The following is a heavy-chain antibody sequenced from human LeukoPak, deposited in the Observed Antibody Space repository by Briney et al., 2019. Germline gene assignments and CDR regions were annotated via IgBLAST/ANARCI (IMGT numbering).Heavy chain of an antibody. Sequence: ASVKVSCKASGGTFSGYAFTWVRQAPGQGLEWMGGIIPTFDTANYAQKFQGRVTITADKSTSTVYMELSRLRSEDTALYYCARCIPPYYYDSSGYYQTQWSNWCDPWGQGTLVTVSS. CDR3: ARCIPPYYYDSSGYYQTQWSNWCDP. D-gene: IGHD3-22*01. CDR1: GGTFSGYA. V-gene: IGHV1-69*06. J-gene: IGHJ5*02. CDR2: IIPTFDTA.